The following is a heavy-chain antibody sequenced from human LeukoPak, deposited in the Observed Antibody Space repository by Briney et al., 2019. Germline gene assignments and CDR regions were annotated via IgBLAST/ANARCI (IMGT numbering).Heavy chain of an antibody. CDR2: MNPNSGNT. V-gene: IGHV1-8*01. J-gene: IGHJ4*02. D-gene: IGHD4-17*01. CDR3: ARSRVSTVTTPGY. Sequence: ASVKVSCKASGYTFTSYDINWVRQATGQGLEWMGWMNPNSGNTGYAQKFQGRVTMTRNTSISTAYMELSSLRSEDTAVYYCARSRVSTVTTPGYWGQGTLVTVSS. CDR1: GYTFTSYD.